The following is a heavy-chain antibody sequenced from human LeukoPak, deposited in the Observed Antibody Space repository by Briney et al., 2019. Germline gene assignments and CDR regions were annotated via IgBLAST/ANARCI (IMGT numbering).Heavy chain of an antibody. CDR1: GFAFSTYA. V-gene: IGHV4-59*01. CDR3: ARVGCSGGSCYPDY. D-gene: IGHD2-15*01. CDR2: IHYRGDI. Sequence: GSLRLSCEASGFAFSTYAMTWVRQAPGKGLEWIGYIHYRGDINYNPSLKSRVTISAYTSKNQLSLKLSSVTAADTAVYYCARVGCSGGSCYPDYWGEGTLVTVSS. J-gene: IGHJ4*02.